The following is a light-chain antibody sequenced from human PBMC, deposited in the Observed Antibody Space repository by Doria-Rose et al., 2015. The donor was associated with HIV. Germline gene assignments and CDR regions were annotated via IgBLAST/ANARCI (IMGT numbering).Light chain of an antibody. CDR1: SSNIGAGYD. CDR3: QSCDRSLSGFVI. Sequence: TGSSSNIGAGYDLHWYQQLPGTAPKLLIYTNINRPSGVPDRFSGSKSDTSASLTITGLQAEDEADYYCQSCDRSLSGFVIFGGGTKLTVL. J-gene: IGLJ2*01. CDR2: TNI. V-gene: IGLV1-40*01.